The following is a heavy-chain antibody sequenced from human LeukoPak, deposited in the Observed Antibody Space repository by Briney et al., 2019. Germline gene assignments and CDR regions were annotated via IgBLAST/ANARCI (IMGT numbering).Heavy chain of an antibody. D-gene: IGHD2-8*01. CDR1: GFTFSAFA. CDR3: AKDYADCTNGVCYAAHGGMDV. Sequence: PGGSLRLSCAASGFTFSAFAMTWVRQAPGKGLEWVSTITDDGYNTYSADSVKGRFTISRDNSKNTLYLQMNSLRAEDTAVYYCAKDYADCTNGVCYAAHGGMDVWGQGTTVTVSS. J-gene: IGHJ6*02. CDR2: ITDDGYNT. V-gene: IGHV3-23*01.